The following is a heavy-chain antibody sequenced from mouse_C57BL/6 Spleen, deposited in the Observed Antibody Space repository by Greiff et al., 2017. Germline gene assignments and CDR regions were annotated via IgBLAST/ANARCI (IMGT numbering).Heavy chain of an antibody. CDR1: GYTFTSYW. D-gene: IGHD2-4*01. Sequence: QVQLQQPGAELVKPGASVKLSCKASGYTFTSYWMHWVKQRPGQGLEWIGMIHPNSGSTNYNEKFKSKATLTVDKSSSTAYMQLSSLTSEDSAVYYCAREVYDYDDARDYWGQGTSVTVSS. V-gene: IGHV1-64*01. CDR2: IHPNSGST. CDR3: AREVYDYDDARDY. J-gene: IGHJ4*01.